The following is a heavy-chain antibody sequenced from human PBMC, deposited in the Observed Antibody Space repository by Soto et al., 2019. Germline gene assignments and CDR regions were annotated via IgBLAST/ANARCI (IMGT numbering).Heavy chain of an antibody. CDR1: GFTFDDYA. CDR2: ISWNSGSI. Sequence: HPGGSLRLSCAASGFTFDDYAMHWVRQAPGKGLEWVSGISWNSGSIGYADSVKGRFTISRDNAKNSLYLQMNSLRAEDTALYYCAKSLTTIFGVANYYYYGMDVWRQGTTVTVSS. J-gene: IGHJ6*02. V-gene: IGHV3-9*01. D-gene: IGHD3-3*01. CDR3: AKSLTTIFGVANYYYYGMDV.